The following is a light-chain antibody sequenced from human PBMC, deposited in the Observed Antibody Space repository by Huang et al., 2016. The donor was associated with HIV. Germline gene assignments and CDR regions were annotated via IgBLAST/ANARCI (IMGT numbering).Light chain of an antibody. V-gene: IGKV2-28*01. Sequence: DIVMTQSPLSLPVTPGEPASISCRSSQILLHSDGYNHLDWYLQKPGQSPQLRSYLGSNRASGVPDRFSGSGSGTDFTLKIRRVEAADVGIYYCMQALETPWTFGQGTKVEIK. CDR2: LGS. J-gene: IGKJ1*01. CDR3: MQALETPWT. CDR1: QILLHSDGYNH.